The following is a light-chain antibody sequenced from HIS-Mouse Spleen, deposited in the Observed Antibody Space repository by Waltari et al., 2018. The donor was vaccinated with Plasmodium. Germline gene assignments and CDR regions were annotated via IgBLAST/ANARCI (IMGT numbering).Light chain of an antibody. CDR2: CAS. CDR3: QQYGSSPRT. J-gene: IGKJ1*01. V-gene: IGKV3-20*01. Sequence: EIVLTQSPGTLSLSPGARATLSCRASQSVSSSDLAWYQQKPGQAPRLLIYCASSRATGIPDRFSGSGSGTDFTLTSSRLEPEDFAVYYCQQYGSSPRTFGQGTKVEIK. CDR1: QSVSSSD.